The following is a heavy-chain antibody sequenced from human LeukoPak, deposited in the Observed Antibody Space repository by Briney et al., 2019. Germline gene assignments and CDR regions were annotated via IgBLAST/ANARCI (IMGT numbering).Heavy chain of an antibody. V-gene: IGHV2-70*11. CDR3: ARFGGARGGPRESFFDY. CDR2: IDWDDDK. Sequence: TLSLTCTVSGGSISSSSAYWGWIRQAPGKALEWLARIDWDDDKYYSTSLRTRLTISKDTSKNQVVLTMTNMDPMDTATYYCARFGGARGGPRESFFDYWGQGTLVTVSS. J-gene: IGHJ4*02. D-gene: IGHD3-16*01. CDR1: GGSISSSSAY.